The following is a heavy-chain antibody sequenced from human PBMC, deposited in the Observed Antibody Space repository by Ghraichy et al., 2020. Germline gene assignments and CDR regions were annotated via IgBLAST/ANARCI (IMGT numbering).Heavy chain of an antibody. CDR2: INPNSGGT. CDR3: ARDGKVVPAAISRSDYYGMDV. D-gene: IGHD2-2*01. CDR1: GYTFTGYY. V-gene: IGHV1-2*02. J-gene: IGHJ6*02. Sequence: ASVKVSCKASGYTFTGYYMHWVRQAPGQGLEWMGWINPNSGGTNYAQKFQGRVTMTRGTSISTAYMELSSLRSDDTAVYYCARDGKVVPAAISRSDYYGMDVWGQGTTVTVSS.